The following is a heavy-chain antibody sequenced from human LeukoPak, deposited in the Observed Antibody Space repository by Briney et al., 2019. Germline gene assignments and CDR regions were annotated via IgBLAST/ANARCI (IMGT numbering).Heavy chain of an antibody. CDR3: ARKEASLYGDTSYFDY. V-gene: IGHV3-30*03. CDR2: ISYDGSNK. D-gene: IGHD4-17*01. Sequence: GRSLRLSCAASGFIFSSYGMHWVRQAPGKGLEWVAVISYDGSNKYYADSVKGRFTISRDNSKTTLYLQMNSLRAEDTAVYYCARKEASLYGDTSYFDYWGQGTLVTVSS. J-gene: IGHJ4*02. CDR1: GFIFSSYG.